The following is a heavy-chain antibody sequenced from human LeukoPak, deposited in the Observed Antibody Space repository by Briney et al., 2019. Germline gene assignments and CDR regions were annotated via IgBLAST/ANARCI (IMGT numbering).Heavy chain of an antibody. V-gene: IGHV4-34*01. CDR1: GGSFIGYY. J-gene: IGHJ5*02. D-gene: IGHD3-10*01. Sequence: PSETLSLTCPVYGGSFIGYYWSWIRQPPGKGLEWIGEINHNGSTNYNPSLKSRVTISAGTSNNQFSLSLSSVTAADTAVYYCARGFDYYGSGSYFRSWLDPWPRGTLVTVSS. CDR2: INHNGST. CDR3: ARGFDYYGSGSYFRSWLDP.